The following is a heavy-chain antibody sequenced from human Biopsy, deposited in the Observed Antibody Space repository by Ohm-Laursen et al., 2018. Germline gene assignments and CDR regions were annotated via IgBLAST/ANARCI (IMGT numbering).Heavy chain of an antibody. D-gene: IGHD3-10*01. Sequence: SLRLSCAAFGSTFRSYAMSWVRQAPGKGLEWVSGIGGSGGSTYSADSVRGRFTISRDNSESTLYLQMNSLRADDTAVYHCAKAPCTQFGSGACHDPFDKWGQGTTVTISS. CDR2: IGGSGGST. V-gene: IGHV3-23*01. CDR1: GSTFRSYA. CDR3: AKAPCTQFGSGACHDPFDK. J-gene: IGHJ3*02.